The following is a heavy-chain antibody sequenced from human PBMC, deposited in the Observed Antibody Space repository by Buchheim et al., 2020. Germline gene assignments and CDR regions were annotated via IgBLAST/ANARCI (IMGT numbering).Heavy chain of an antibody. CDR3: ARGASTITRHFDN. CDR1: GFFFSTYS. V-gene: IGHV3-23*01. D-gene: IGHD3-3*01. J-gene: IGHJ4*01. CDR2: LSANGGEA. Sequence: EVQLLESGGGLVQAGGSLRLSCAASGFFFSTYSMNWVRQAPGKGPEWVSILSANGGEAHYADSVKGRFTISRDKSKNTLYLQLNSLRADDTAVYYCARGASTITRHFDNWGQGTL.